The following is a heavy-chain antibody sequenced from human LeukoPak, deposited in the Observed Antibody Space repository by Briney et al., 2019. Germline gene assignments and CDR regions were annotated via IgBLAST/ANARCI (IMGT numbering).Heavy chain of an antibody. CDR3: ARERGYSSSLHDY. CDR1: GFTFSSYS. Sequence: PGGSLRLSCAASGFTFSSYSMNWVRQAPGKGLEWVSYISSSSSTIYYADSVKGRFTISRDNAKNSLYLQMNSLRAEDTAVYYCARERGYSSSLHDYWGQGTLVTVSS. D-gene: IGHD6-13*01. CDR2: ISSSSSTI. J-gene: IGHJ4*02. V-gene: IGHV3-48*04.